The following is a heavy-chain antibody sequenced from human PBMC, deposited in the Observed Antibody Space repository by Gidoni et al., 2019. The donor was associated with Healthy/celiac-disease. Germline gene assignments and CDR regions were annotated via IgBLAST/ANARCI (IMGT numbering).Heavy chain of an antibody. J-gene: IGHJ4*02. CDR1: GYSISSGYY. Sequence: QVQLQESGPGLVKPSETLSLTCAVSGYSISSGYYWGWIRQPPGKGLEWIGSIYHSGSTYYNPSLKSRVTISVDTSKNQFSLKLSSVTAADTAVYYCASRYGDYEIYVRWGQGTLVTVSS. V-gene: IGHV4-38-2*01. CDR2: IYHSGST. CDR3: ASRYGDYEIYVR. D-gene: IGHD4-17*01.